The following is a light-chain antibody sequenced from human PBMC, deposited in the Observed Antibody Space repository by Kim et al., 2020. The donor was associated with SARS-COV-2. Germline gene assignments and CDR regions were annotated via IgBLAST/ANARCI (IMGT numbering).Light chain of an antibody. J-gene: IGKJ1*01. CDR1: QGIRSF. CDR3: QQLNSYPPWT. V-gene: IGKV1-9*01. Sequence: SVGDGVTITCRASQGIRSFLAWYQQKPGKAPKLLIYAASTLQSGVPSRFSGSGSGTDFTLTISCLQPEDFATYYCQQLNSYPPWTFGQGTKVDIK. CDR2: AAS.